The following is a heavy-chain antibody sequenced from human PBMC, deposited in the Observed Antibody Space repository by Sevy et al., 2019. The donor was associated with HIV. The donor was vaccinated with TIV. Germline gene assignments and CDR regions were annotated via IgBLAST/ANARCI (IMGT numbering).Heavy chain of an antibody. CDR1: GFTFSSYE. CDR2: ISGSGNTI. D-gene: IGHD2-8*02. Sequence: GGSLRLSCEASGFTFSSYEMNWVRQAPGKGLEWVSYISGSGNTIYYTDSVKGRFTISRDNSKNTLYLQMNSLRPEDTAIYYCAKDRKVLLVVYAIPFDVFDIWGQGTMVTVSS. J-gene: IGHJ3*02. V-gene: IGHV3-48*03. CDR3: AKDRKVLLVVYAIPFDVFDI.